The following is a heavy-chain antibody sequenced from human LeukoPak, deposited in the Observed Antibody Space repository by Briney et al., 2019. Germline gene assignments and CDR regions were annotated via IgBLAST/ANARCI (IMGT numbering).Heavy chain of an antibody. J-gene: IGHJ6*03. CDR1: GGTFSSYA. CDR3: ARGDYYYYYMDV. V-gene: IGHV1-69*06. Sequence: ASVKVSCKASGGTFSSYAISWVRQAPGQGLEWMGGIIPIFGTANYAQKFQGRVTITADKSTSTAYMELSSLRSEDTAVYYCARGDYYYYYMDVWGKGTTVTVSS. CDR2: IIPIFGTA.